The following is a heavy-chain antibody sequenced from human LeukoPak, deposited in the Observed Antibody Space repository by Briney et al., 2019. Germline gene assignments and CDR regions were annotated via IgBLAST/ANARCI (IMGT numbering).Heavy chain of an antibody. CDR3: TRGEYTSSPYHFGMDV. CDR2: IYYSGST. CDR1: GGSIRNYI. J-gene: IGHJ6*02. D-gene: IGHD2-2*01. V-gene: IGHV4-59*12. Sequence: PSETLSLTCTVSGGSIRNYIWSWIRRPPGKGLEWIGFIYYSGSTNYNPSLKSRVTISVDTSKNQLSLSLDSVTAADTAVYYCTRGEYTSSPYHFGMDVWGQGTTVTVSS.